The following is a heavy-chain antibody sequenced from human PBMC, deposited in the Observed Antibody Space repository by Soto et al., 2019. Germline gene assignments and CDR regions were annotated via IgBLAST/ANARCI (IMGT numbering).Heavy chain of an antibody. V-gene: IGHV3-23*01. CDR2: ISGSGGST. Sequence: GGSLRLSCAASGFTFSSYAMSWVRQAPGKGLEWVSAISGSGGSTYYADSVKGRFTISRDNSKNTLYLQMNSLRAEDTAVYYCAKSIVVVVAKPIDYWGQGTLVTVSS. J-gene: IGHJ4*02. CDR3: AKSIVVVVAKPIDY. CDR1: GFTFSSYA. D-gene: IGHD2-15*01.